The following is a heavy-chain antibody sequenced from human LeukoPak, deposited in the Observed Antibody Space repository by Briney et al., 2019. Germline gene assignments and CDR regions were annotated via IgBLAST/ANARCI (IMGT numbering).Heavy chain of an antibody. V-gene: IGHV3-21*01. Sequence: GGSLRLSCAASGFPFSSYSMNWVRQAPGKGLEWVSSISSSSSYIYYADSVEGRFTISRDNAKNSLYLQMNSLRAEDTAVYYCARGSCSGGSCYSGYYHYYGMDVWGQGTTVTVSS. CDR3: ARGSCSGGSCYSGYYHYYGMDV. CDR2: ISSSSSYI. D-gene: IGHD2-15*01. CDR1: GFPFSSYS. J-gene: IGHJ6*02.